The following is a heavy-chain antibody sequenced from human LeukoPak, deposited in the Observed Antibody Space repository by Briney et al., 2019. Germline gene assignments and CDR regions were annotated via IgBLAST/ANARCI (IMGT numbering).Heavy chain of an antibody. J-gene: IGHJ4*02. Sequence: GGSLRLSCAASGFTFSSYAMSWVRQAPGKGLEWVSSISGSGGSTYHADSVKGRFTISRDNSKNTLYLEMNSLRAEDTAVYYCAKDRPTTTMIRESDYWGQGTLVTVSS. CDR3: AKDRPTTTMIRESDY. D-gene: IGHD3-10*01. CDR1: GFTFSSYA. CDR2: ISGSGGST. V-gene: IGHV3-23*01.